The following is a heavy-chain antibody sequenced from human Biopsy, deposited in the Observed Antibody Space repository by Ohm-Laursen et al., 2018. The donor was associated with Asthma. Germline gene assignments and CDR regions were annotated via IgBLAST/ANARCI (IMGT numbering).Heavy chain of an antibody. D-gene: IGHD3-22*01. Sequence: LRLSCAASGFAVSRDHMFWVRQAPGKGLEWVSVIYSGGTSHTADSVRGRFTISRDYSKNTLCLQMHSLRAEDTAVYYCARGDSSNWSHYYFDYWGQGTLVTVSS. J-gene: IGHJ4*02. CDR1: GFAVSRDH. CDR2: IYSGGTS. V-gene: IGHV3-53*01. CDR3: ARGDSSNWSHYYFDY.